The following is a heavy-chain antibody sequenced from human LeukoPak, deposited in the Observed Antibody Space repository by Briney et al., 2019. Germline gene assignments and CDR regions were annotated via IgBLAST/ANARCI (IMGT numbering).Heavy chain of an antibody. D-gene: IGHD3-22*01. V-gene: IGHV3-23*01. CDR2: ISGSGGST. J-gene: IGHJ4*02. CDR1: GFTFSSYA. Sequence: GGSLRLSCAASGFTFSSYAMSWVRQAPGKGLEWVSAISGSGGSTYYADSVKGRFTISRDNSKNTLYLQMNSLRAEDTAVYYCAKGRYYYDSSGYYDQLYYFDYWGQGTLVTVSS. CDR3: AKGRYYYDSSGYYDQLYYFDY.